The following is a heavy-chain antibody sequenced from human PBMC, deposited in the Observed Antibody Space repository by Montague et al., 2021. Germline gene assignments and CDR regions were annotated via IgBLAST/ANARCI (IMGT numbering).Heavy chain of an antibody. CDR1: GFIFRNYA. CDR3: AKQNLEDS. Sequence: SLRLSCATSGFIFRNYAMNWVRQAPGKGLEWVSRISESGDQTDYADSVKGRFTIPRDNSKNTLYVQMNSLRVEDTAVYYCAKQNLEDSWGQGTLVTVSS. D-gene: IGHD1-1*01. J-gene: IGHJ5*02. V-gene: IGHV3-23*01. CDR2: ISESGDQT.